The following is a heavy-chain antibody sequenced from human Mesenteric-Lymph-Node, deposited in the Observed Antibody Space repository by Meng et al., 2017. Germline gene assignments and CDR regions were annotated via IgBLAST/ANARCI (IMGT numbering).Heavy chain of an antibody. J-gene: IGHJ4*02. CDR2: INPNSGGT. V-gene: IGHV1-2*02. Sequence: ASVKVSCKASGYTFTGYYMHWVRQAPGQGLEWMGWINPNSGGTNYAQKFQGRVTMTRDTSISTAYMELSRLRSDDTAVYYCAREPYDSSGYHEIDYWGQGTLVTVSS. CDR1: GYTFTGYY. D-gene: IGHD3-22*01. CDR3: AREPYDSSGYHEIDY.